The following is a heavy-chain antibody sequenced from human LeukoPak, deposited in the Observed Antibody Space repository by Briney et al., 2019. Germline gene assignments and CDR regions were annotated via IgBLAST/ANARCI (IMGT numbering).Heavy chain of an antibody. CDR1: GFTFGSYW. CDR3: ARSSGWYGGIGHFDY. CDR2: INSDGSST. Sequence: GGSLRLSCAASGFTFGSYWMHWVRQAPGKGLVWVSHINSDGSSTNFADSVKGRFTVSRDNAKNTLYLQMNSLRAEDTAVYYCARSSGWYGGIGHFDYWGQGTLVTVSS. D-gene: IGHD6-19*01. V-gene: IGHV3-74*01. J-gene: IGHJ4*02.